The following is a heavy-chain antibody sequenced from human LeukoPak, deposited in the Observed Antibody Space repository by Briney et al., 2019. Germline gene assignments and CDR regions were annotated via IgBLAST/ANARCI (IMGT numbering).Heavy chain of an antibody. V-gene: IGHV4-34*01. CDR3: ASGPGTSVIRGVSSKY. Sequence: SETLSLTCAVYGGSFSGYFCWIRQSPGKGLEWIGEINHRGVTNYRPSLGGSVSIFTDRSLNQFSLRLTSVTAADTGTYYCASGPGTSVIRGVSSKYWGQGTPVTVSS. J-gene: IGHJ4*02. CDR1: GGSFSGYF. D-gene: IGHD3-10*01. CDR2: INHRGVT.